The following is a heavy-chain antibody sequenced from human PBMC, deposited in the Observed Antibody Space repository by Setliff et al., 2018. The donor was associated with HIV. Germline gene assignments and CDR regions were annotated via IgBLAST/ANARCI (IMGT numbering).Heavy chain of an antibody. CDR3: ARRRPPPSGSYSKYYMDV. Sequence: SETLSLTCAVSGYSISDGYYWGWIRQPPGKGPEWIGSIHHSGSAHFNPSLKSRVAMSVDTSENQFSLKVSSVTAADTAVYYCARRRPPPSGSYSKYYMDVWGKGTKVTVS. CDR1: GYSISDGYY. D-gene: IGHD1-26*01. J-gene: IGHJ6*03. V-gene: IGHV4-38-2*01. CDR2: IHHSGSA.